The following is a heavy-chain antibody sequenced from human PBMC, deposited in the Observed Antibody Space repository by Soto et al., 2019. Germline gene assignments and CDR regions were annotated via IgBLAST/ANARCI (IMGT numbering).Heavy chain of an antibody. Sequence: QVQLAESGGGAVQPGGSLRLSCAASGFTFSNYGMLWVRQAPGEGLQWVTAISNDGNDKKYADSVKGRFTISRDNSKHTLYLEMNGLRIDDTAVYYCSIVPGYGGLNWNFDIWGRGILVTVSS. CDR1: GFTFSNYG. V-gene: IGHV3-30-3*01. CDR2: ISNDGNDK. D-gene: IGHD5-12*01. J-gene: IGHJ2*01. CDR3: SIVPGYGGLNWNFDI.